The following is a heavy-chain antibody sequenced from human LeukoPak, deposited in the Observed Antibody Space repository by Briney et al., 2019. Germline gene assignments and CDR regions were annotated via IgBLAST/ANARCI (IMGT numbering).Heavy chain of an antibody. CDR3: ARRAAAYSHPYDY. Sequence: GGSLRLSCTVSGFTVSSDSMSWVRQAPGKGLEWVSFIYRGGSTHYSDSVKGRFTISRDNSKNTLYLQMNSLRAEDTAVYYCARRAAAYSHPYDYWGPGTLVTVSS. J-gene: IGHJ4*02. CDR1: GFTVSSDS. D-gene: IGHD2-15*01. V-gene: IGHV3-53*01. CDR2: IYRGGST.